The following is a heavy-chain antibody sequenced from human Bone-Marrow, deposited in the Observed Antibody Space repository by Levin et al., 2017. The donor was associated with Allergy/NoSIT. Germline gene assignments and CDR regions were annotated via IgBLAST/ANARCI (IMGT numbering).Heavy chain of an antibody. V-gene: IGHV4-59*08. CDR1: NGAISRYS. Sequence: SETLSLTCTVSNGAISRYSWTWIRQPPGMGLEWVGYIYYTGSPNYNPSLKSRVTISVDTSKNQFSLKLSSVTAADTAVYYCAGTIRVAGGGFDYWGQGTLVSVSS. D-gene: IGHD3-3*01. J-gene: IGHJ4*02. CDR3: AGTIRVAGGGFDY. CDR2: IYYTGSP.